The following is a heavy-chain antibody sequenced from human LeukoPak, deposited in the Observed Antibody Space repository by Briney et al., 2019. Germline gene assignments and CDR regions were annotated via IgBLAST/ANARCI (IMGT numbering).Heavy chain of an antibody. Sequence: GGSLRLSCAAAGFTFSSYAMSWVRQAPGKGLEWVSAISGSGGSTYYADSVKGRFTISRDNSKNTLYLQMNSLRAEDTAVYYCAKGVAAAVAFGYWGQGTLVTVSS. V-gene: IGHV3-23*01. J-gene: IGHJ4*02. CDR3: AKGVAAAVAFGY. CDR2: ISGSGGST. D-gene: IGHD6-13*01. CDR1: GFTFSSYA.